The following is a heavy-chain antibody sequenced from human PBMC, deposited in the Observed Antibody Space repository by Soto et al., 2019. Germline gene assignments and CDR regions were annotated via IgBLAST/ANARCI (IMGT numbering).Heavy chain of an antibody. CDR2: ISAYNGNT. J-gene: IGHJ5*02. CDR1: GYTFTSYG. CDR3: ARDRPDYDFLTGPNGFDP. Sequence: ASVKVSCKASGYTFTSYGISWVRQAPGRGLEWMGWISAYNGNTNYAQKFQGIFTMTTDTSTSTAYMELRSLRSDDTAVYYCARDRPDYDFLTGPNGFDPWGQGTLVTVS. V-gene: IGHV1-18*01. D-gene: IGHD3-9*01.